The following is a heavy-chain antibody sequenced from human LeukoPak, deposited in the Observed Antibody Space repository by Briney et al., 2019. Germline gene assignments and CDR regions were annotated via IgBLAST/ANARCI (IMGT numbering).Heavy chain of an antibody. CDR1: GFTFSSYW. CDR3: ARRGSYFDY. CDR2: ISSSSSTI. D-gene: IGHD3-16*01. V-gene: IGHV3-48*01. J-gene: IGHJ4*02. Sequence: SGGSLRLSCAASGFTFSSYWMNWARQAPGKGLEWVSYISSSSSTIYYADSVKGRFTISRDNAKNSLYLQMNSLRAEDTAVYYCARRGSYFDYWGQGTLVTVSS.